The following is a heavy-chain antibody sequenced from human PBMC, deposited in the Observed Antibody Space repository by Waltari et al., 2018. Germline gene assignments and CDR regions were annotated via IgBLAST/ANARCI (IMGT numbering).Heavy chain of an antibody. CDR3: ARHLYSIDYLELGY. D-gene: IGHD3-22*01. J-gene: IGHJ4*02. CDR1: GFNFISDA. V-gene: IGHV3-23*01. CDR2: ISDSGVIT. Sequence: EVHLLASGGGLAQPGGSLSLSCAASGFNFISDAMSWVRQAPGKGLEWVSGISDSGVITKYADSVKGRFTVSRDNSKNTVFLQLNSLRAEDTAIYYCARHLYSIDYLELGYWGQGTLVTVSS.